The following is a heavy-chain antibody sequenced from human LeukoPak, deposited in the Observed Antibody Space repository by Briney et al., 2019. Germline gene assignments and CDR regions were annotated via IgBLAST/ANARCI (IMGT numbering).Heavy chain of an antibody. Sequence: SETLSLTCTVSGDSISSSAYYWGWIRQPPGKGLEWIGSLYYNGSTYYNPSLKSRVIISVDTSKNQISLKVSSVTAADTAVYYCAGRYKFGYYFDYWGQGTLVTVSS. CDR1: GDSISSSAYY. V-gene: IGHV4-39*01. CDR3: AGRYKFGYYFDY. J-gene: IGHJ4*02. D-gene: IGHD1-26*01. CDR2: LYYNGST.